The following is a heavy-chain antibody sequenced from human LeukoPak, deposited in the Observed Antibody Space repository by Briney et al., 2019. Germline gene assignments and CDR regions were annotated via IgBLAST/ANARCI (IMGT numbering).Heavy chain of an antibody. V-gene: IGHV3-48*03. Sequence: GGSLRLSCAASGFTFSSYEMNWVRQAPGKGLEWVSYISSSGSTIYYADSVEGRFTISRDNAKNSLYLQMNSLRAEDTALYYCAKAVAGKGYYYYYMDVWGKGTTVTVSS. CDR3: AKAVAGKGYYYYYMDV. CDR2: ISSSGSTI. J-gene: IGHJ6*03. CDR1: GFTFSSYE. D-gene: IGHD6-19*01.